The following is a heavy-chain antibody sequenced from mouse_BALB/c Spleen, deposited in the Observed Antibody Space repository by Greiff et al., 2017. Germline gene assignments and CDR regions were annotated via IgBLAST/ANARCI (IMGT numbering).Heavy chain of an antibody. CDR1: GFSLTSYG. Sequence: VQLQQSGPGLVQPSQSLSITCTVSGFSLTSYGVHWVRQSPGKGLEWLGVIWSGGSTDYNAAFISRLSISKDNSKSQVFFKMNSLQANDTAIYYCARNAGYDYDGAMDYWGQGTSVTVSS. D-gene: IGHD2-4*01. J-gene: IGHJ4*01. CDR3: ARNAGYDYDGAMDY. V-gene: IGHV2-2*02. CDR2: IWSGGST.